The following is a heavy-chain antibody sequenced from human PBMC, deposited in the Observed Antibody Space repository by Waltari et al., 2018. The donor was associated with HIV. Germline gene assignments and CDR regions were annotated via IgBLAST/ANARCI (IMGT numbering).Heavy chain of an antibody. V-gene: IGHV4-34*01. D-gene: IGHD3-10*01. CDR3: ARGVDFGSGSTFDY. CDR2: INHSGRT. CDR1: GESFSGYY. Sequence: QVQLQQWGAGLLKPSETLSLTCAVYGESFSGYYWTWIRQPPGKGLEWIGEINHSGRTNYNPSLKSRVTISVDTSKKQFFLKLSSVTAADTAVYYCARGVDFGSGSTFDYWGQGTLVTVSS. J-gene: IGHJ4*02.